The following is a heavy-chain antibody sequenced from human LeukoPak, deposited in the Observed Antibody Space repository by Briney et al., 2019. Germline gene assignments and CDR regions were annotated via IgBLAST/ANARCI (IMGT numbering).Heavy chain of an antibody. J-gene: IGHJ5*02. CDR2: ISSSGNSI. V-gene: IGHV3-48*03. Sequence: PGGSLRLSCAASGFTVISYEMNWVRQAPGKGLEWVSYISSSGNSIFYADSVKGRFTISRDNAKNTVYLQMSSLSAEDTAVYYCVKGIGADSRWFDPWGQGTLVTVSS. CDR3: VKGIGADSRWFDP. CDR1: GFTVISYE. D-gene: IGHD6-25*01.